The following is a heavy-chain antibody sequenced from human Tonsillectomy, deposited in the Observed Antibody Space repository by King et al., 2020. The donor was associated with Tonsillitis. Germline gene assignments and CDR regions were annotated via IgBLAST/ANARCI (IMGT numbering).Heavy chain of an antibody. CDR3: ARDGDRGSIGYWYFDL. CDR1: GFTFSSYS. J-gene: IGHJ2*01. D-gene: IGHD3-10*01. Sequence: VQLVESGGGLVKPGGSLRLSCEASGFTFSSYSMNWVRQAPGKGLEWVSSISSSSNSIYYADSEKGPFTISRDNAKISLYLQKNSLRVEDTAVYYCARDGDRGSIGYWYFDLWGRGSLVTVSS. CDR2: ISSSSNSI. V-gene: IGHV3-21*01.